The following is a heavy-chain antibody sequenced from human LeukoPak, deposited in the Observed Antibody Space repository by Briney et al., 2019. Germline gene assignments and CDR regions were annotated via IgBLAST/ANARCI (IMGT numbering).Heavy chain of an antibody. J-gene: IGHJ5*02. D-gene: IGHD4-17*01. CDR1: GFTFSSYA. CDR3: ASSRGVTTKTWFDP. CDR2: ISYDGSNK. V-gene: IGHV3-30-3*01. Sequence: GGSLRLSCAASGFTFSSYAMHWVRQAPGKGLEWGAVISYDGSNKYYADSVKGRFTISRDNSKNRLYLQMNSLRAEDTAVYYCASSRGVTTKTWFDPWGEGTLVTVSS.